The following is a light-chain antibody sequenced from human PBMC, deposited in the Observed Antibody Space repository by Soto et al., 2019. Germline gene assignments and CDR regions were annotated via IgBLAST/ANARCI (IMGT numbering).Light chain of an antibody. CDR3: QQYGRSPPFT. J-gene: IGKJ2*01. CDR1: QSVSTTY. V-gene: IGKV3-20*01. Sequence: ELVWTQSPGTRSLSPGEGATLSCRASQSVSTTYLAWYQQKPGQAPRLLIYGASNRATGIPDRFSGSGSGTDFTLTISRLEPEDFAVYFCQQYGRSPPFTFGQGTKVEIK. CDR2: GAS.